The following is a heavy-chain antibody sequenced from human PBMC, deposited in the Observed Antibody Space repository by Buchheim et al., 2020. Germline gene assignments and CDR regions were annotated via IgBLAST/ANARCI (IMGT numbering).Heavy chain of an antibody. V-gene: IGHV4-34*01. D-gene: IGHD2-15*01. Sequence: QVQLQQWGAGLLKPSETLSLTCAVYGGSFSGYYWSWIRQPPGKGLKWIGEINHSGITNYNPSLKSRVTISVDTSKNQFSLKLSSVTAADTAVYYCARGGGYCSGGSCFGNPPGWFDPWGQGTL. J-gene: IGHJ5*02. CDR2: INHSGIT. CDR1: GGSFSGYY. CDR3: ARGGGYCSGGSCFGNPPGWFDP.